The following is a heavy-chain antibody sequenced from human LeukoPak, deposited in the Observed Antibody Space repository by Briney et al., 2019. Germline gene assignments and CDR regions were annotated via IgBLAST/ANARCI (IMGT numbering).Heavy chain of an antibody. D-gene: IGHD3-9*01. CDR1: GGSISSDLYF. CDR2: VYTNGRT. V-gene: IGHV4-61*09. Sequence: SETLSLTCNVSGGSISSDLYFWTWIREPAGKGLEWIGHVYTNGRTAYNPLLKSRVTIFLESSKNQFSLRLTSVTAADSAVYYCARQKKGYSDTTDWGWFDPWGQGTLVTVSS. J-gene: IGHJ5*02. CDR3: ARQKKGYSDTTDWGWFDP.